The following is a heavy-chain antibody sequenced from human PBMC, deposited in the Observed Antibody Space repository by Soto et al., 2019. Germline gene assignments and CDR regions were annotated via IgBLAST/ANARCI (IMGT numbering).Heavy chain of an antibody. J-gene: IGHJ6*02. CDR1: GYSFTSYW. CDR3: ARRTKDSGYDFSYYYGMDV. Sequence: GESLKISCKGSGYSFTSYWIGWVRQMPGKGLEWMGIIYPGDSDTRYSPSFQGQVTISADKSISTAYLQWSSLKASDTAMYYCARRTKDSGYDFSYYYGMDVWGQGDTVTVSS. V-gene: IGHV5-51*01. CDR2: IYPGDSDT. D-gene: IGHD5-12*01.